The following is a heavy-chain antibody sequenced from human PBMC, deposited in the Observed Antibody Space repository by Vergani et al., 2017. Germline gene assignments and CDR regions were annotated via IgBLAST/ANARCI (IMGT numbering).Heavy chain of an antibody. Sequence: EVQLLESGGGLVQPGGSLRLSCAASGFTFSSYAMSWVRQAPGKGLEWVSVISGSGGSTYYADSVKGRFTISRDNSKNTLYLQMNSLRAEDTAVYYCVKDTVVVTAAIPDDAFDIWGQGTMVTVSS. D-gene: IGHD2-2*01. CDR2: ISGSGGST. V-gene: IGHV3-23*01. CDR3: VKDTVVVTAAIPDDAFDI. CDR1: GFTFSSYA. J-gene: IGHJ3*02.